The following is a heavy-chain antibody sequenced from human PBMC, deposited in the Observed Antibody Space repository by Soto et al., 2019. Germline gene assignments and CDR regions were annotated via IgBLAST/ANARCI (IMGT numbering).Heavy chain of an antibody. CDR3: ARGKTAMVRGVKWFDP. V-gene: IGHV4-34*01. CDR1: GGSFSGYY. CDR2: INHSGST. J-gene: IGHJ5*02. D-gene: IGHD3-10*01. Sequence: SETLSLTCAVYGGSFSGYYWSWIRQPPGKGLEWIGEINHSGSTNYNPSLKSRVTISVDTSKNQFSLKLSSVTAADTAVYYCARGKTAMVRGVKWFDPWGQGTLVTVSS.